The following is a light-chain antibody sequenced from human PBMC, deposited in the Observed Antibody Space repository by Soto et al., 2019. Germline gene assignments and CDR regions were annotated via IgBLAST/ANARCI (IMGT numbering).Light chain of an antibody. V-gene: IGLV1-51*01. Sequence: QSVLTQPPSVSAAPGQTVTISCSGSGSNIGSTYVSWYQQLPGTAPKLLIYDNNKRPSGIPDRFSGSKSGTSATLGITGLQTGDEADYYCGTWDTSLSAEVFGTGTKLTVL. CDR1: GSNIGSTY. CDR2: DNN. CDR3: GTWDTSLSAEV. J-gene: IGLJ1*01.